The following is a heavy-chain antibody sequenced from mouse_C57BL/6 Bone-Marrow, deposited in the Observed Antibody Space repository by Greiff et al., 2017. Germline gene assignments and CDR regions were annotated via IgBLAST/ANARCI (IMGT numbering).Heavy chain of an antibody. CDR1: GFSLTSYG. J-gene: IGHJ2*01. Sequence: VQLQQSGPGLVQPSQSLSITCTVSGFSLTSYGVHWVRQSPGKGLEWLGVIWSGGITDYNAAFISRLSISKDNSKSQVFFKMNSLQADDTAIYYCAREGGRGYDFDYWGQGTTLTVSS. CDR3: AREGGRGYDFDY. CDR2: IWSGGIT. D-gene: IGHD2-2*01. V-gene: IGHV2-2*01.